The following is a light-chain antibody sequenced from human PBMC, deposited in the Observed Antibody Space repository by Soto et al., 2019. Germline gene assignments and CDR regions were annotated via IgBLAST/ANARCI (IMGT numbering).Light chain of an antibody. CDR2: YDD. V-gene: IGLV1-36*01. Sequence: QSVLTQPTSVSEAPRQRDTISCSGSSSNIGNNAVNWYQQLPGKAPKLLIYYDDLLPSGVSDRFSGSKSGTSASLAISGLQSEDEADYYCAAWDDSLNGGVFGGGTKLTVL. J-gene: IGLJ2*01. CDR1: SSNIGNNA. CDR3: AAWDDSLNGGV.